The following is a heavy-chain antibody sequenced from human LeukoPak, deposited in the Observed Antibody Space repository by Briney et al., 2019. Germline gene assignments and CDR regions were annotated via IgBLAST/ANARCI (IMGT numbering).Heavy chain of an antibody. J-gene: IGHJ4*02. CDR3: AKGHARWSTPTGYFDY. Sequence: GGSLRLSCAASGFTFSSYAMSWVLQAPGKGLEWVSAISGSGGSTYYADSVKGRFTISRDNSKNTLYLQMNSLRAEDTAVYYCAKGHARWSTPTGYFDYWGQGTLVTVSS. V-gene: IGHV3-23*01. CDR1: GFTFSSYA. D-gene: IGHD4-23*01. CDR2: ISGSGGST.